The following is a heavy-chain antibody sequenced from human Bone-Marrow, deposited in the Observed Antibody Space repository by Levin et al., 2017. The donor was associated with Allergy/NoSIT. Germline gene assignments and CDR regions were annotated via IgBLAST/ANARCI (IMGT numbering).Heavy chain of an antibody. CDR1: GDSISSGSYY. V-gene: IGHV4-61*02. Sequence: SQTLSLTCTVSGDSISSGSYYWSWIRQPAGKGLECIGRIYASGSTNYNPSLKSRVTLSVDTSKNQFSLRLGSVTAADTAVYYCARGLTDSSGWYHFDYWGQGTLVTVSS. CDR3: ARGLTDSSGWYHFDY. CDR2: IYASGST. D-gene: IGHD6-19*01. J-gene: IGHJ4*02.